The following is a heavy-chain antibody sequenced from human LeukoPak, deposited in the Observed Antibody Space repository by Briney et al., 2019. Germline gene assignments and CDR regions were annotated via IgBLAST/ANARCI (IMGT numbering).Heavy chain of an antibody. CDR3: ARSTVTYDY. D-gene: IGHD4-11*01. CDR1: GFTFSSYS. CDR2: ISSSGSTI. Sequence: TGGSLRLSCAASGFTFSSYSMNWVRQAPGKGLEWVSSISSSGSTIYYADSVKGRFTISRDNAKNSLYLQMNSLRAEDTAVYYCARSTVTYDYWGQGTLVTVSS. V-gene: IGHV3-48*04. J-gene: IGHJ4*02.